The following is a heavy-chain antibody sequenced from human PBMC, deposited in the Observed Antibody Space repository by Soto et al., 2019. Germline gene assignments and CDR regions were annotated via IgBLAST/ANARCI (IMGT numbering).Heavy chain of an antibody. CDR2: ISSSSSTI. Sequence: PGGSLRLSCAASGFTFSSYSMNWVRQAPGKGLEWVSYISSSSSTIYYADSVKGRFTISRDNAKNSLYLQMNSLRDEDTAVYYCARVRYQLPYNWFDPWGQGTLVTVSP. CDR1: GFTFSSYS. D-gene: IGHD2-2*01. CDR3: ARVRYQLPYNWFDP. J-gene: IGHJ5*02. V-gene: IGHV3-48*02.